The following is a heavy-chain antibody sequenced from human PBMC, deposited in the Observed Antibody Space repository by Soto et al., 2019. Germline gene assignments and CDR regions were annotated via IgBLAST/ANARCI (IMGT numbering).Heavy chain of an antibody. D-gene: IGHD2-2*01. CDR3: ARVEHASSTSWNFDP. J-gene: IGHJ5*02. CDR2: INPNSGGT. Sequence: ASVKVSCKASGYTFTGYYMHRVRQAPGQGLEWMGWINPNSGGTNYAQKFQGRVTMTRDTSISTAYMELSRLRSDDTAVYYCARVEHASSTSWNFDPWGQGTLVTVSS. V-gene: IGHV1-2*02. CDR1: GYTFTGYY.